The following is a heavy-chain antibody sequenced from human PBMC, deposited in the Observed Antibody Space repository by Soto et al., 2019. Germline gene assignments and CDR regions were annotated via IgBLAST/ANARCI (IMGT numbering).Heavy chain of an antibody. V-gene: IGHV4-30-2*01. CDR1: GGSISSYY. J-gene: IGHJ5*02. CDR3: ARVPSP. Sequence: SETPSLNCTVSGGSISSYYWSWIRQPPGKGLEWIGYIYHSGSTYHNPSLKSRVTISVDRSKNQFSLKLSSVTAADTAVYYCARVPSPWGQGTLVTVSS. CDR2: IYHSGST.